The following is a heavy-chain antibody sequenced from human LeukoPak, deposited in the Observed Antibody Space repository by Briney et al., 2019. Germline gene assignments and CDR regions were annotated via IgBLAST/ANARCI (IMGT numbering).Heavy chain of an antibody. D-gene: IGHD4-11*01. Sequence: ASVKVSCKASGYTFTDYYMHWVRQAPGQRLEWMGWINPNSGDTKYAQKFQDRVTMTRDTSISTAYVELSRLTSDDTAVYYCARGSALQVSRFPFAYWGQGTLVTVSP. CDR1: GYTFTDYY. V-gene: IGHV1-2*02. CDR2: INPNSGDT. CDR3: ARGSALQVSRFPFAY. J-gene: IGHJ4*02.